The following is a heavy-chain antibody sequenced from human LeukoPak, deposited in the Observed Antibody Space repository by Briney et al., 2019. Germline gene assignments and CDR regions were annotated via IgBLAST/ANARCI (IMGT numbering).Heavy chain of an antibody. J-gene: IGHJ6*03. V-gene: IGHV3-7*01. D-gene: IGHD2-15*01. Sequence: GGSLRLSCAASGFILSNYWMSWVRQAPGKGLEWVANIKQDGREKYYVDSVKGRFTISRDNAKNSLYLQMSSLRAEDTAVYYCARAGAHYLQYCMDVWGKGTTVTVSS. CDR3: ARAGAHYLQYCMDV. CDR1: GFILSNYW. CDR2: IKQDGREK.